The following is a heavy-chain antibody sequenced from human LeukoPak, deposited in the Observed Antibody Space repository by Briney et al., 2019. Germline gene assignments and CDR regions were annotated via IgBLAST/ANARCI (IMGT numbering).Heavy chain of an antibody. D-gene: IGHD3-22*01. J-gene: IGHJ4*02. CDR2: IYSGGST. V-gene: IGHV3-66*01. CDR1: GFTVSSNY. CDR3: AREGSDYYDSSGYYGY. Sequence: GGSLRLSCAASGFTVSSNYMSWVRQAPGKGLEWGSVIYSGGSTYYADSVKGRFTISRDNSKNTLYLQMNSLRAEDTAVYYCAREGSDYYDSSGYYGYWGQGTLVTVSP.